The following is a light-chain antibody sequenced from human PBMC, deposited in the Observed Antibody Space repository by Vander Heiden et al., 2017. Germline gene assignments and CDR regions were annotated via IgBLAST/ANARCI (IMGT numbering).Light chain of an antibody. CDR1: SGSVSTSCY. CDR3: VLYMGSLVV. Sequence: QTVVTQEPSFSVSPGGTVTLTCGLSSGSVSTSCYPSWYQQTPGQAPRTLIYSTNTRSSGVPDRFSGSILGNKAALTITGAQADDESDYYCVLYMGSLVVFGGGTKLTVL. CDR2: STN. V-gene: IGLV8-61*01. J-gene: IGLJ2*01.